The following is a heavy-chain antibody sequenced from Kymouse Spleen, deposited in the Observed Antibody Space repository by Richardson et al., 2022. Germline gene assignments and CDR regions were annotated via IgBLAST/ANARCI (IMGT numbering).Heavy chain of an antibody. CDR3: TIEDEYSSMDV. D-gene: IGHD6-6*01. CDR1: GFTFSGSA. Sequence: EVQLVESGGGLVQPGGSLKLSCAASGFTFSGSAMHWVRQASGKGLEWVGRIRSKANSYATAYAASVKGRFTISRDDSKNTAYLQMNSLKTEDTAVYYCTIEDEYSSMDVWGQGTTVTVSS. CDR2: IRSKANSYAT. J-gene: IGHJ6*02. V-gene: IGHV3-73*02.